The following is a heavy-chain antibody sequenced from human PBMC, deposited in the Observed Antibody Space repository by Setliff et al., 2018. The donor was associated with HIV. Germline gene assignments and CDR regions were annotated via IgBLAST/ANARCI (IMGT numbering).Heavy chain of an antibody. D-gene: IGHD6-19*01. J-gene: IGHJ5*02. CDR3: ARGRTQWPNYNYFDP. V-gene: IGHV4-61*09. CDR1: GGSISSGSYY. CDR2: IHTSGST. Sequence: PSETLSLTCTVSGGSISSGSYYWSWIRQPAGKGLEWIGHIHTSGSTKYNPSLKSRVTISADTSKNQFSLTLTSVTATDTAVYYCARGRTQWPNYNYFDPWGLGTLVTVSS.